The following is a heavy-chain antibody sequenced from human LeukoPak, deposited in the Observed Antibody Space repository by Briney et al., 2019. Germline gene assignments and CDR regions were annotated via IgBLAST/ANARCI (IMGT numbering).Heavy chain of an antibody. J-gene: IGHJ5*02. D-gene: IGHD4-11*01. CDR3: ARSTTIKGWFDP. CDR1: GGSISSRTYY. Sequence: SETLSLTSTVDGGSISSRTYYWNWIRQPPGKGLEGFGSICYSGSTYYNPSLKSRVTISVDTSKNQFSLNLTSVTAADTAVYYCARSTTIKGWFDPWGQGTLVTVSS. V-gene: IGHV4-39*01. CDR2: ICYSGST.